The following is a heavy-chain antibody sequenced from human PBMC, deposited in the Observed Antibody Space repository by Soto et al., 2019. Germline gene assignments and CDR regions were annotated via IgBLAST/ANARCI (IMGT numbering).Heavy chain of an antibody. V-gene: IGHV1-3*01. CDR1: GYTFTSYG. Sequence: ASVKVSCKASGYTFTSYGISWVRQAPGQGLEWMGWINAGNGNTKYSQKFQGRVTITRDTSASTAYMELSSLRSEDTAVYYCARDKLRYFDWLFNALDYWGQGTLVTVSS. CDR3: ARDKLRYFDWLFNALDY. D-gene: IGHD3-9*01. J-gene: IGHJ4*02. CDR2: INAGNGNT.